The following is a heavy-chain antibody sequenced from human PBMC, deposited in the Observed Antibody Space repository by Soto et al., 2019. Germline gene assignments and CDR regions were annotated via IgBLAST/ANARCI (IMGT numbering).Heavy chain of an antibody. V-gene: IGHV1-18*01. CDR2: IHTYNGNT. CDR1: GYTFTGYY. J-gene: IGHJ4*02. D-gene: IGHD4-17*01. CDR3: ARDSDYIIAY. Sequence: ASVKVSCKASGYTFTGYYMHWVRQAPGQGLEWVGWIHTYNGNTNFAQKFQGRVTLTTDTSTSTAYMELRSLRSDDTAVYYCARDSDYIIAYWGQGTLVTVSS.